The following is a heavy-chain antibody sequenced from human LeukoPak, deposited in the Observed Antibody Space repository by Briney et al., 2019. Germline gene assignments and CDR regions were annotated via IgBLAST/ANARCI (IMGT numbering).Heavy chain of an antibody. Sequence: ASVKVSCKASGYTFTSYYMHWVRQAPGQGLEWMGIINPSGGSTSYAQKFQGRVTMTRDTSTSTVYMELSSLRSEDTAVYYCVRDPGYYYDSSGYQPHFDYWGQGTLVTVSS. V-gene: IGHV1-46*01. CDR3: VRDPGYYYDSSGYQPHFDY. CDR1: GYTFTSYY. J-gene: IGHJ4*02. D-gene: IGHD3-22*01. CDR2: INPSGGST.